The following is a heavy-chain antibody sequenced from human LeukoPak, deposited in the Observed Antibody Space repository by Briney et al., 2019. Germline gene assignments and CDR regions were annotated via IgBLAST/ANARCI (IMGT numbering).Heavy chain of an antibody. D-gene: IGHD2-2*01. CDR3: AKDLGVYCSTPSRPADY. J-gene: IGHJ4*02. CDR2: ISSGGSTI. CDR1: GFTFSDYY. Sequence: GGSLRLSCAASGFTFSDYYMSWIRQAPGKGLEWVSYISSGGSTIYYADSVKGRFTISRDNAKNSLFLQMNSLRADDTAVYYCAKDLGVYCSTPSRPADYWGQGTLVTVSS. V-gene: IGHV3-11*01.